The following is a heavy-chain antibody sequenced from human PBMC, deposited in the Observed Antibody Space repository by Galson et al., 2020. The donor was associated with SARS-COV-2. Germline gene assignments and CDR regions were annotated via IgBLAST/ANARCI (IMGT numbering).Heavy chain of an antibody. CDR1: GFTFTYHY. V-gene: IGHV3-21*06. D-gene: IGHD6-13*01. CDR3: VRDPSRAEADKGAFDY. CDR2: ISKSSNYI. J-gene: IGHJ3*01. Sequence: SLKISCAAAGFTFTYHYMNLVRQAPGKVLDWVSSISKSSNYIFYADSVKGQFTTSRDNAKSSMYLQMDSLRVEDTAVYYCVRDPSRAEADKGAFDYWGQGTMVTVSP.